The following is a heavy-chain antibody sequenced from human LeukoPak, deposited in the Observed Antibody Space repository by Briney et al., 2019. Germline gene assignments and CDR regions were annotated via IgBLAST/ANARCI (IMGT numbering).Heavy chain of an antibody. Sequence: GGSPRLSCAASGFTVSSNYMSWVRQAPGKGLEWVSVIYSGGSTYYADSVKGRFTISRDNSKNTLYLQMSSLRAEDTAVYYCARVRYSSGWYFDYWGQGTLVTVSS. V-gene: IGHV3-53*01. CDR3: ARVRYSSGWYFDY. D-gene: IGHD6-19*01. CDR1: GFTVSSNY. CDR2: IYSGGST. J-gene: IGHJ4*02.